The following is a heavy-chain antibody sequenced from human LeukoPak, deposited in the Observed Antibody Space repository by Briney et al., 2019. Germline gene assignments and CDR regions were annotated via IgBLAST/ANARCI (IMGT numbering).Heavy chain of an antibody. D-gene: IGHD5-12*01. Sequence: PSETLSLTCTVSAGSISSSSYSWGWLRQPPGKGLEWIGSIYYSGNTYYNPSLKSRVTISVDTSKNQFSLKLNSVTAADTAVYYCGTLNSGYAVDYWGQGTLVTVSS. V-gene: IGHV4-39*01. J-gene: IGHJ4*02. CDR1: AGSISSSSYS. CDR2: IYYSGNT. CDR3: GTLNSGYAVDY.